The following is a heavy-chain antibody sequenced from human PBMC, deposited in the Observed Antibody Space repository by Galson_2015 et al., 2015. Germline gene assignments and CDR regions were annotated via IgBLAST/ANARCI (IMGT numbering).Heavy chain of an antibody. J-gene: IGHJ4*02. Sequence: SLRLSCAASGFTFRSYWMGWVRQAPGKGLEWVANINQDGNEKYYVDSVKGRFTISRDNAKNVLYVQMNSLRAEDTAVYFCARDIEADGLALDYWGQGILVIVSS. CDR3: ARDIEADGLALDY. D-gene: IGHD5-24*01. CDR2: INQDGNEK. CDR1: GFTFRSYW. V-gene: IGHV3-7*05.